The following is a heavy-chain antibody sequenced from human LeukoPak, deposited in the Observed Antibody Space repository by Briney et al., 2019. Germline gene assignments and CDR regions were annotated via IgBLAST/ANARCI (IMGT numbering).Heavy chain of an antibody. CDR3: ARGSGTYYYDSSGYYYWDY. V-gene: IGHV1-8*01. D-gene: IGHD3-22*01. J-gene: IGHJ4*02. CDR2: MNPNSGNT. Sequence: ASVKVSCKAPGYTFTSYDINWVRQATGQGLEWMGWMNPNSGNTGYAQKFQGRVTMTRNTSISTAYMELSSLRSEDTAVYYCARGSGTYYYDSSGYYYWDYWGQGTLVTVSS. CDR1: GYTFTSYD.